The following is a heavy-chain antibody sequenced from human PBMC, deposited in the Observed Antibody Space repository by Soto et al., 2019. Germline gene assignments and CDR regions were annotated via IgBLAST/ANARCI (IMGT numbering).Heavy chain of an antibody. CDR3: VRGLPGGFGP. CDR1: GFIFSRFD. V-gene: IGHV3-13*01. D-gene: IGHD3-10*01. J-gene: IGHJ5*02. Sequence: GGSLRLSCAASGFIFSRFDMHWVRQTTGKGLEWVSRIGVAGDTNYSGSVKGRFTISRENAKNSFFLQMNSLTGGDTAVYYCVRGLPGGFGPWGQGTLVTVSS. CDR2: IGVAGDT.